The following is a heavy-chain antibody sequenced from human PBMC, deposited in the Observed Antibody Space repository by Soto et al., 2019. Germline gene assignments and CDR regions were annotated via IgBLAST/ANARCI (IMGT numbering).Heavy chain of an antibody. Sequence: SETLSLTCAVYGGSFSGYYWSWIRQPPGKGLEWIGEINHSGSTNYNPSLKSRVTISVDTSKNQFSLKLSSVTAADTAVYYCARGRGAGYCTKGVCLKNYYYYMDVWGKGTTVTVSS. CDR2: INHSGST. CDR1: GGSFSGYY. CDR3: ARGRGAGYCTKGVCLKNYYYYMDV. V-gene: IGHV4-34*01. J-gene: IGHJ6*03. D-gene: IGHD2-8*01.